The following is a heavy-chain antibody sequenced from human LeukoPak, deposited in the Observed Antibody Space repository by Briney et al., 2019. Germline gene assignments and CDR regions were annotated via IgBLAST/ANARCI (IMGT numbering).Heavy chain of an antibody. CDR2: ISWNSGSI. J-gene: IGHJ3*02. Sequence: GGSLRLSCAASGFTFDDYAMHWVRQAPGKGLEWVSGISWNSGSIGYADSVKGRFTISRDNAKNSLYLQMNSLRAEDMALYYCAKGSIVGATGPDAFDIWGQGTMVTVSS. V-gene: IGHV3-9*03. D-gene: IGHD1-26*01. CDR3: AKGSIVGATGPDAFDI. CDR1: GFTFDDYA.